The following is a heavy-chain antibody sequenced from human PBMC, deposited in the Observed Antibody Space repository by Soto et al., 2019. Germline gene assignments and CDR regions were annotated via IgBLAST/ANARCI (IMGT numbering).Heavy chain of an antibody. J-gene: IGHJ6*02. V-gene: IGHV4-34*01. CDR2: INHSGST. CDR1: GGSFSGYY. D-gene: IGHD6-6*01. CDR3: ARGRISRYSSSSGARVRGYGMDV. Sequence: SETLSLTCAVYGGSFSGYYWSWIRQPPGKGLEWIGEINHSGSTNYNPSLKSRVTISVDTSKNQFSLKLSSVTAADTAVYYCARGRISRYSSSSGARVRGYGMDVWGQGTTVTVPS.